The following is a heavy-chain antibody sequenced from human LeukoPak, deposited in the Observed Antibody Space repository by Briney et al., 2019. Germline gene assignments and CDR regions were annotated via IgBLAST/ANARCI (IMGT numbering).Heavy chain of an antibody. V-gene: IGHV3-7*01. Sequence: PGGSLRLSCAASGFTFSSYWMTWVRQAPGKGLEWVANIKQDGSEKYYVDSVKGRFTISRDNAKNTLYLQMNSLRAEDTAVYYCAKDPYDSSGYYLYYYYGMDVWGLGTTVTVSS. CDR3: AKDPYDSSGYYLYYYYGMDV. D-gene: IGHD3-22*01. CDR2: IKQDGSEK. CDR1: GFTFSSYW. J-gene: IGHJ6*02.